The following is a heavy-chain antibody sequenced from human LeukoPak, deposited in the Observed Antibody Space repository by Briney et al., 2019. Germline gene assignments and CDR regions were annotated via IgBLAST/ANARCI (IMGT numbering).Heavy chain of an antibody. V-gene: IGHV5-51*01. CDR3: AKTRTSTTGTTEAFDI. CDR2: IYPGDSDT. D-gene: IGHD1-1*01. Sequence: GESLKISCKGSGYSFTSYWIGWARQMPGKGLEWMGIIYPGDSDTRYSPSFQGQVTISADKSISTAYLQWSSLRASDTAMYYCAKTRTSTTGTTEAFDIWGQGTIVTVSS. J-gene: IGHJ3*02. CDR1: GYSFTSYW.